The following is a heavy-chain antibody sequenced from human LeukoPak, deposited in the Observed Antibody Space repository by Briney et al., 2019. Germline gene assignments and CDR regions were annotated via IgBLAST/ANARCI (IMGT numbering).Heavy chain of an antibody. CDR2: IYPGDSDT. CDR1: GDRLTNNW. CDR3: ARHRPHTDSNSVADYYFDY. Sequence: GESLKISCKISGDRLTNNWIGWVRQVPGKGLEWMGIIYPGDSDTKYSPSFQGQVTISADKAISTAYLQWSNLKASDTAMYYCARHRPHTDSNSVADYYFDYWGQGTLVTVSS. D-gene: IGHD6-19*01. J-gene: IGHJ4*02. V-gene: IGHV5-51*01.